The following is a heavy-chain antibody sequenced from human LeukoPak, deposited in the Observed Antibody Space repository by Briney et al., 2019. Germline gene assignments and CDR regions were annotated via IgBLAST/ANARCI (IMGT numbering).Heavy chain of an antibody. Sequence: SETLSLTCTVSGGSISSGGYYWSWIRQHPGKGLEWIGYIYYSGSTYYNPSLKSRVTISVDTSKNQFSLKLSSVTAANTAVYYCARGSDYGVDYWGQGTLVTVSS. CDR1: GGSISSGGYY. V-gene: IGHV4-31*03. D-gene: IGHD4-17*01. J-gene: IGHJ4*02. CDR3: ARGSDYGVDY. CDR2: IYYSGST.